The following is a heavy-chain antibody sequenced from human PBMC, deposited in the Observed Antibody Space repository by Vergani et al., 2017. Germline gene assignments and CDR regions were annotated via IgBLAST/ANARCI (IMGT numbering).Heavy chain of an antibody. CDR2: IKSDGSIT. Sequence: EVQLVESGGGLIHPGGSLRLSCEGSGFSFSGYWMHWVRQSPEKGLVWVSRIKSDGSITNYADSVKGRFTISRDNTKNSLYLQMNSLRGEDTAVYYCARDPEHGAIDYWGQGTLVTVSS. CDR1: GFSFSGYW. J-gene: IGHJ4*02. CDR3: ARDPEHGAIDY. V-gene: IGHV3-74*01. D-gene: IGHD4-17*01.